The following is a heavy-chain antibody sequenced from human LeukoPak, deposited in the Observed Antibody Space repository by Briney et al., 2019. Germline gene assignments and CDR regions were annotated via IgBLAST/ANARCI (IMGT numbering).Heavy chain of an antibody. CDR2: ISGSGGST. Sequence: GGSLRLSCAASGFTVSSNYMSWVRQAPGKGLEWVSAISGSGGSTYYADSVKGRFTISRDNSKNTLYLQMNGLRAEDTAVYYCAKDRLGRVATIDYWGQGTLVTVSS. J-gene: IGHJ4*02. V-gene: IGHV3-23*01. CDR1: GFTVSSNY. CDR3: AKDRLGRVATIDY. D-gene: IGHD5-12*01.